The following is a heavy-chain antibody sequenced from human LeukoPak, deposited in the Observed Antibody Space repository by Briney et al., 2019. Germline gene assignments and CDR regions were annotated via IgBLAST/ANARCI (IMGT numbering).Heavy chain of an antibody. Sequence: SETLSLTCAVSGGSISSGGYSWSWIRQPPGKGLEWIGYIYHSGSTYYNPSLKSRVTISVDRSKNQFSLKLSSVTAADTAVYYCARVYSSSWPRGYWYFDLWGRGTLVTVSS. CDR2: IYHSGST. D-gene: IGHD6-13*01. CDR3: ARVYSSSWPRGYWYFDL. J-gene: IGHJ2*01. V-gene: IGHV4-30-2*01. CDR1: GGSISSGGYS.